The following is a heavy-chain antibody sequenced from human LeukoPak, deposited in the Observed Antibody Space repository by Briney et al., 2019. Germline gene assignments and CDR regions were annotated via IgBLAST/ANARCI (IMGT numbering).Heavy chain of an antibody. J-gene: IGHJ4*02. D-gene: IGHD4-11*01. CDR1: GFTFSSYG. Sequence: GGTLRLSCAASGFTFSSYGMSWVRQAPGKGLDWVSSISSSSNYIYYADSVKGRFTISRDNSKNTLYLQMNSLRAEDTAVYYCASHYKTTGSNPQPDYWGQGTLVTVSS. V-gene: IGHV3-21*01. CDR3: ASHYKTTGSNPQPDY. CDR2: ISSSSNYI.